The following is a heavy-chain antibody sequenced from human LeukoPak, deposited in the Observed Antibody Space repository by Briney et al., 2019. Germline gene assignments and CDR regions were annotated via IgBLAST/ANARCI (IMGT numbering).Heavy chain of an antibody. CDR3: AREGNDYGDYDRGWY. CDR2: ISSSSSYI. V-gene: IGHV3-21*01. CDR1: GFTFSSYS. Sequence: KSGGSLRLSCAASGFTFSSYSMNWVRQAPGKGLEWVSSISSSSSYIYYADSVKGRFTISRDNAKNSLYLQMNSLRAEDTAVYYCAREGNDYGDYDRGWYWGQGTLVTVSS. J-gene: IGHJ4*02. D-gene: IGHD4-17*01.